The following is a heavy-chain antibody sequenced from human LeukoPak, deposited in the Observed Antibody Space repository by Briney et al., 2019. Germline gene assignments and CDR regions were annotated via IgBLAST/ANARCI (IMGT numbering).Heavy chain of an antibody. Sequence: GASVKVSCKASGYTFTSYYMHWVRQAPGQGLEWMGIINPSGGSTSYAQKFQGRVTMTRDTSTSTVYMELSSLRSEDTAVYYCARDRKSFIAAAATDWFDPGAREPWSPSPQ. CDR1: GYTFTSYY. D-gene: IGHD6-13*01. CDR3: ARDRKSFIAAAATDWFDP. J-gene: IGHJ5*02. CDR2: INPSGGST. V-gene: IGHV1-46*01.